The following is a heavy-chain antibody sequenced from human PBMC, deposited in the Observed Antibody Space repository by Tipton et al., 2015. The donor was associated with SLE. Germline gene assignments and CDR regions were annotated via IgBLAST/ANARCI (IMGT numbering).Heavy chain of an antibody. D-gene: IGHD2-15*01. J-gene: IGHJ2*01. CDR1: GASISSNY. CDR2: MYYSGSI. CDR3: ARAECSGGSCWWYFDL. V-gene: IGHV4-59*01. Sequence: TLSLTCSVSGASISSNYWSWIRQSPGKGLEWIGYMYYSGSITYNPSLKSRVTISVDTSKNQFSLKLSSVTAADTAVYYCARAECSGGSCWWYFDLWGRGTLVAVSS.